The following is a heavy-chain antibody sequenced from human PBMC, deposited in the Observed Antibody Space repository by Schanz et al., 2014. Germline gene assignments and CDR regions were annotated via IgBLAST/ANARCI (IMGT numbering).Heavy chain of an antibody. J-gene: IGHJ4*02. CDR3: AKYRYSVFDFDY. V-gene: IGHV3-23*01. CDR2: ITDSGGST. D-gene: IGHD3-16*02. Sequence: EVQLLESGGGLVQPGGSLRLSCAASGFTFSSYAMSWVRQAPGKGLEWVSAITDSGGSTYYADSVKGRFTISRDNSKNTLYLQMNSLRAEDTAIYYCAKYRYSVFDFDYWGQGTLVTVSS. CDR1: GFTFSSYA.